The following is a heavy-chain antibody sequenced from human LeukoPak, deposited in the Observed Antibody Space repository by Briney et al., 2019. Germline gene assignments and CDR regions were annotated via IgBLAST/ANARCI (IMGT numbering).Heavy chain of an antibody. CDR2: ISSSGSTI. Sequence: GGSLRLSCAASGFTFSDYYMSWIRQAPGKGLEWVSYISSSGSTIYYADSVKGRFTISRDNAKNSLYLKMNSLRAEDTAVYYCASESYYGSGSYGSLGAFDIWGQGTMVTVSS. CDR3: ASESYYGSGSYGSLGAFDI. J-gene: IGHJ3*02. CDR1: GFTFSDYY. D-gene: IGHD3-10*01. V-gene: IGHV3-11*01.